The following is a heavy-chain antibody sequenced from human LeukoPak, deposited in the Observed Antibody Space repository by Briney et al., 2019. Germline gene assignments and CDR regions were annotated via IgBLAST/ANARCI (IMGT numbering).Heavy chain of an antibody. CDR1: GGTFGTFSRHP. CDR3: ASPYYYGSGSSDP. V-gene: IGHV1-69*01. J-gene: IGHJ5*02. Sequence: ASVKVSCKASGGTFGTFSRHPFSWMRQAPGQGLEWMGGINPLLNAPNYPPKFRGRVTITADESTNTLYMELRGLRSEDTAVYYCASPYYYGSGSSDPWGQGTLVIVSS. CDR2: INPLLNAP. D-gene: IGHD3-10*01.